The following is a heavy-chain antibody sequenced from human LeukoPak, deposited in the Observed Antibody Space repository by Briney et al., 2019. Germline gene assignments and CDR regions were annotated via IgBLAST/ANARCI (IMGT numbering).Heavy chain of an antibody. D-gene: IGHD2-2*01. CDR2: ISPDSGGI. CDR3: ARENPDCRSTTCYLVDP. V-gene: IGHV1-2*02. J-gene: IGHJ5*02. Sequence: AASVKVSCKASGYTFTDYYIHWVRQAAGQGLEWMGWISPDSGGINYAQKLQGGVTMTRDTSISTAHMELSRLRSDDTAVYYCARENPDCRSTTCYLVDPWGQGTLVTVSS. CDR1: GYTFTDYY.